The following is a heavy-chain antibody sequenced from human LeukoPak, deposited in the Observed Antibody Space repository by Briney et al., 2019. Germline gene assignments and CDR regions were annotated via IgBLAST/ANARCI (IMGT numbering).Heavy chain of an antibody. Sequence: SETLSLTCTVSGGSISSYYWSWIRQPPGKGLEWIGYIYYCGSTNYNPSLKSRVTISVDTSKNQFSLKLSSVTAADTAVYYCAREGGYDSSVFFDYWGQGTLVTVSS. V-gene: IGHV4-59*12. J-gene: IGHJ4*02. D-gene: IGHD3-22*01. CDR2: IYYCGST. CDR1: GGSISSYY. CDR3: AREGGYDSSVFFDY.